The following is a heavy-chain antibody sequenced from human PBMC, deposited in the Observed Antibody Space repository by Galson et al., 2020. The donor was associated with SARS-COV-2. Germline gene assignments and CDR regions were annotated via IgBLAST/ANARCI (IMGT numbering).Heavy chain of an antibody. CDR2: ISYDGSNK. V-gene: IGHV3-30*18. D-gene: IGHD5-12*01. CDR3: AKDRRGYYFDY. J-gene: IGHJ4*02. Sequence: GESLKISCAASGFTFSSYGMHWVRQAPGKGLEWVAVISYDGSNKYYADSVKGRFTISRDNSKNTLYLQMNSLRAEDTAVYYCAKDRRGYYFDYWGQGTLVTVSS. CDR1: GFTFSSYG.